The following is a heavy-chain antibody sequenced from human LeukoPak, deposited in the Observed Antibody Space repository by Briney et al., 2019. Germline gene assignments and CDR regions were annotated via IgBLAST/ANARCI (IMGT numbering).Heavy chain of an antibody. J-gene: IGHJ3*02. CDR2: ISWDGGSP. V-gene: IGHV3-43D*03. CDR3: ATDSYYYDSSGYYYGYDAFNI. CDR1: GFTFDDYA. D-gene: IGHD3-22*01. Sequence: GGSLRLSCAASGFTFDDYAMHWVRQAPGKGLEWVSLISWDGGSPYYADSVKGRFTISRDNSKNSLYLQMNSLRAEDTALYYCATDSYYYDSSGYYYGYDAFNIWGQGTMVTVSS.